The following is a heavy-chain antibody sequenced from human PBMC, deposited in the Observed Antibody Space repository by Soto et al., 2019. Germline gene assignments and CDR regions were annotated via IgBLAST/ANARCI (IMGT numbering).Heavy chain of an antibody. J-gene: IGHJ4*02. D-gene: IGHD6-13*01. Sequence: GGSLRLSCAASGFTFSSYAMSWGRQAPGKGLEWVSAISGSGGSTYYADSVKGRFTISRDNSKNTLYLQMNSLRAEDTVVYYCAKAASSWWIVSRVDYWGQGTLVTVSS. CDR1: GFTFSSYA. CDR2: ISGSGGST. CDR3: AKAASSWWIVSRVDY. V-gene: IGHV3-23*01.